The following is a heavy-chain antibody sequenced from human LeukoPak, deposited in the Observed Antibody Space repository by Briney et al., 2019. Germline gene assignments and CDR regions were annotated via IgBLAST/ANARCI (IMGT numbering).Heavy chain of an antibody. D-gene: IGHD5-12*01. CDR3: ARGGSGEWLRSWAYYYYGMDV. V-gene: IGHV4-31*03. CDR1: GGSISSISYY. CDR2: IYYSGST. Sequence: SETLSLTCTVSGGSISSISYYWGWIRQPPGKGLEWIGYIYYSGSTYYNPSLKSRVTISVDTSKNQFSLKLSSVTAADTAVYYCARGGSGEWLRSWAYYYYGMDVWGQGTTVTVSS. J-gene: IGHJ6*02.